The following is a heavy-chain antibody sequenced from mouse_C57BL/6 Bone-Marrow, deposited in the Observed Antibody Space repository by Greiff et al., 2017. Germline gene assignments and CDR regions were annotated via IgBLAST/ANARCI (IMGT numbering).Heavy chain of an antibody. D-gene: IGHD2-1*01. V-gene: IGHV3-8*01. CDR3: ARCYYGNPWYFDV. J-gene: IGHJ1*03. CDR1: GYSITSDY. CDR2: ISYSGST. Sequence: VQLKESGPGLAKPSQTLSLTCSVTGYSITSDYWNWIRKFPGNKLEYMGYISYSGSTYYNPSLKSRISITRDTSKNQYYLQLNSVTTEDTATYXCARCYYGNPWYFDVWGTGTTVTVSS.